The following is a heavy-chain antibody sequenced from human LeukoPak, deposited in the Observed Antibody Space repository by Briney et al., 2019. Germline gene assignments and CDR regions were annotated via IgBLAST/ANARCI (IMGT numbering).Heavy chain of an antibody. CDR2: IYYSGST. V-gene: IGHV4-39*01. D-gene: IGHD6-13*01. J-gene: IGHJ5*02. CDR3: TAAASPGTENWFDP. CDR1: GGSISSSSYY. Sequence: SETLSLTCTVSGGSISSSSYYWGWIRQPPGKGLEWIGSIYYSGSTYYNPSLKSRVTISVDTSKNQFSLKLSSVTAADTGVYYCTAAASPGTENWFDPWGQGTLVTVSS.